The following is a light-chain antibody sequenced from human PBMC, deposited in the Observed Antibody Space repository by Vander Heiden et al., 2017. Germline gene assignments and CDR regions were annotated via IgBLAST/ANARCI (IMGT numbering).Light chain of an antibody. J-gene: IGKJ1*01. Sequence: ELVMTQSPASLSVSPGERATPSCRASQSVSSNLAWYQQKPGQAPRHLIYYASSRATDSPARFSGSGSGTEFTLTISSLQSEDFAIYYCQQYNNWPPWTFGQGTKVEIK. V-gene: IGKV3-15*01. CDR3: QQYNNWPPWT. CDR1: QSVSSN. CDR2: YAS.